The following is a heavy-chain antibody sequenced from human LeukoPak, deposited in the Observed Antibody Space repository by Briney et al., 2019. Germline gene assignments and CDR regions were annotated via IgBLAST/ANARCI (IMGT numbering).Heavy chain of an antibody. V-gene: IGHV4-59*01. Sequence: SETLSLTCTVSGGSISSYYWSWIRQPPGKGLEWIGYIYYSGSTNYNPSLKSRVTISVDTSKNQFSLKLSSVTAADTAVYYCAGVRAGIAAAGRRIDPWGQGTLVTVSS. J-gene: IGHJ5*02. CDR3: AGVRAGIAAAGRRIDP. CDR2: IYYSGST. D-gene: IGHD6-13*01. CDR1: GGSISSYY.